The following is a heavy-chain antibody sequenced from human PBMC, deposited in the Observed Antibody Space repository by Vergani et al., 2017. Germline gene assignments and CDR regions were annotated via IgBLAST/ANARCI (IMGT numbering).Heavy chain of an antibody. CDR1: GFTFSSYS. D-gene: IGHD3-22*01. Sequence: EVQLVESGGGLVKPGGSLRLSCAASGFTFSSYSMNWVRQAPGKGLEWVSSISSSSSYIYYADSVKGRFTISRDNAKNSLYLQMNSLRAEDTAVYYCASDLVDYDSSGYYSGFFDYWGQGTLVTVSS. V-gene: IGHV3-21*01. CDR3: ASDLVDYDSSGYYSGFFDY. J-gene: IGHJ4*02. CDR2: ISSSSSYI.